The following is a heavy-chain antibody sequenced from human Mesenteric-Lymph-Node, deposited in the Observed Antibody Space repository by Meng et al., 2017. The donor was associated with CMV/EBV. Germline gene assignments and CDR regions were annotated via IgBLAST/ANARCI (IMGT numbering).Heavy chain of an antibody. V-gene: IGHV3-7*01. Sequence: ESLKISCAASGFTFTSYWMSWVRQAPGKGLEWVANIKQDGSEKYYVDSVKGRLTISRDNAKNSLYLQMNSLRAEDTAVYYCARNPPTYDFWSGYYQGYYYYYGMDVWGQGTTVTVSS. CDR1: GFTFTSYW. CDR2: IKQDGSEK. D-gene: IGHD3-3*01. J-gene: IGHJ6*02. CDR3: ARNPPTYDFWSGYYQGYYYYYGMDV.